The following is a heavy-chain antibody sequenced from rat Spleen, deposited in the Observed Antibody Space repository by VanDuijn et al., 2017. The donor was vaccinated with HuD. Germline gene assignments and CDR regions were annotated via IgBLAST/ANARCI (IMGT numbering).Heavy chain of an antibody. J-gene: IGHJ3*01. CDR2: ISYRGSA. CDR1: GHSITSSY. D-gene: IGHD1-1*01. V-gene: IGHV3-1*01. Sequence: EVQLQESGPGLVKPSQSLSLTCSVTGHSITSSYRWNWIRKFPGNKMEWIGHISYRGSASYNSSLKSRISITRDTSKNQFFLQVNSVTTEDTATYYCARSVVTTYYFDYWGQGTLVTVSS. CDR3: ARSVVTTYYFDY.